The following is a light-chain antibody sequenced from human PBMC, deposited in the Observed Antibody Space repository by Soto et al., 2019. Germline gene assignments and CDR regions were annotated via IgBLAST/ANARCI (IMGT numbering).Light chain of an antibody. J-gene: IGKJ1*01. V-gene: IGKV1-6*01. Sequence: ALQMTPSPSSLSASVGDRVTITCRASHGIRNDLGWYQQKPGKAPKLLIYAASSFQSGVPSRFSSSGSGTDFTLTISSLQPEDFATYYCLQDYSYPRTFGQGTKVEIK. CDR3: LQDYSYPRT. CDR2: AAS. CDR1: HGIRND.